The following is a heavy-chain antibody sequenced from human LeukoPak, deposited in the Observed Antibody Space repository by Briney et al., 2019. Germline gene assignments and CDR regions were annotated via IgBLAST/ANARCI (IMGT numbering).Heavy chain of an antibody. V-gene: IGHV4-61*02. Sequence: KPSETLSLTCTVSGGSISSSSYYWGWIRQPAGKGLEWIGRIYTSGSTNYNPSLKSRVTISVDTSKNQFSLKLSSVTAADTAVYYCARMLLGHMDVWGKGTTVTVSS. D-gene: IGHD2-15*01. J-gene: IGHJ6*03. CDR2: IYTSGST. CDR3: ARMLLGHMDV. CDR1: GGSISSSSYY.